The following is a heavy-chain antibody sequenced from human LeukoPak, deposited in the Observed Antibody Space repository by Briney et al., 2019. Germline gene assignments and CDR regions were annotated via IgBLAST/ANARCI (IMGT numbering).Heavy chain of an antibody. CDR1: GYTLTELS. D-gene: IGHD3-22*01. V-gene: IGHV1-24*01. J-gene: IGHJ3*02. CDR2: FDPEDGET. CDR3: ATDPPGHSSGYLMGAFDI. Sequence: ASVKVSCKVSGYTLTELSMHWVRQAPGKGLEWMGGFDPEDGETIYAQKFQGRVTMTEDTSTDTAYMELSSLRSEDTAVYYCATDPPGHSSGYLMGAFDIWGQGTMVTVSS.